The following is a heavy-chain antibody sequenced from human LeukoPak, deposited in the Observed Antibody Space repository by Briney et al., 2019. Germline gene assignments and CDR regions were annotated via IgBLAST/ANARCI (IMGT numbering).Heavy chain of an antibody. D-gene: IGHD2-2*01. J-gene: IGHJ4*02. CDR3: AKDLGDIVVVPAAIDY. CDR2: TKQDETEK. CDR1: GFTFTNYW. V-gene: IGHV3-7*05. Sequence: GGSLRLSCAASGFTFTNYWMSWVRQAPGKGLEWVTNTKQDETEKHYADSVKGRFTISRDNAQNSLYLQMNSLRAEDTVVYYCAKDLGDIVVVPAAIDYWGQGTLVTVSS.